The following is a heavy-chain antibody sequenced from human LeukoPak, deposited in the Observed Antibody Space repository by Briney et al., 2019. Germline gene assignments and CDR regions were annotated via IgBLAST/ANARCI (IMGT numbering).Heavy chain of an antibody. CDR2: MNPNSGNT. J-gene: IGHJ5*02. V-gene: IGHV1-8*02. D-gene: IGHD3-3*01. CDR1: GYTFTSYG. CDR3: ARGGYQLYYDFWSGYYSVNWFDP. Sequence: ASVKVSCKASGYTFTSYGISWVRQAPGQGLEWMGWMNPNSGNTGYAQKFQGRVTMTRNTSISTAYMELSSLRSEDTAVYYCARGGYQLYYDFWSGYYSVNWFDPWGQGTLVTVSS.